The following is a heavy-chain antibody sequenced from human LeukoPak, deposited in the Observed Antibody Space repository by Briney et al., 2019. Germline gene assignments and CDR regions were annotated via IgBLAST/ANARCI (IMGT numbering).Heavy chain of an antibody. CDR1: GGSIRSYY. CDR3: ARILRYYYDFWSGYYPAYYFSY. CDR2: IYYSGST. V-gene: IGHV4-59*01. Sequence: SETLSLTCTVSGGSIRSYYWSWIRQPPGKGLEWIAYIYYSGSTNYNPSLKSRVTISVDTSKNQFSLKLSSVTAADTAVYYCARILRYYYDFWSGYYPAYYFSYWGQGTLVTVSS. J-gene: IGHJ4*02. D-gene: IGHD3-3*01.